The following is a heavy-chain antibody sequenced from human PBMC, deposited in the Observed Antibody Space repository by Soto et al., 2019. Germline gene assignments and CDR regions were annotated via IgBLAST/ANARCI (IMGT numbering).Heavy chain of an antibody. Sequence: GASVKVSCKASGYTFTTYDINWVRQATGQGLEWMGWMNPDSGNTGFTQKFQGRVSMTRDTSINTAYMELSSLGSEDTAVYYCARQSVKWFWELAQVDPFDIWGQGTMVTVSS. J-gene: IGHJ3*02. CDR2: MNPDSGNT. D-gene: IGHD3-10*01. V-gene: IGHV1-8*01. CDR3: ARQSVKWFWELAQVDPFDI. CDR1: GYTFTTYD.